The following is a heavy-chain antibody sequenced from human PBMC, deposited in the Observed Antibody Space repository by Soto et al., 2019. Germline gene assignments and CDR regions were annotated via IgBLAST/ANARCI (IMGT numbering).Heavy chain of an antibody. CDR1: GDSVSSNSAA. CDR2: TYYRSKWYS. Sequence: SQTLSLTCDISGDSVSSNSAAWNWIRQTPSRGLEWLGRTYYRSKWYSNYAISVKSRVTVNPDTFKNQFSLKLSSVTAADTAVYYCASRDYYYYMDVWAKGTTVTVSS. V-gene: IGHV6-1*01. CDR3: ASRDYYYYMDV. J-gene: IGHJ6*03.